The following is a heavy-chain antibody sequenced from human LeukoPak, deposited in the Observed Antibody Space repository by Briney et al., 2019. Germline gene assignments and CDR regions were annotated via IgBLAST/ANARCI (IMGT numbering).Heavy chain of an antibody. V-gene: IGHV3-66*01. CDR3: ARCCEGGAFDI. D-gene: IGHD3-16*01. Sequence: PGGSLRLSCAASGFTVSSNYMSWDRQAPGKGLEWVSVIYSGGSTYYADSVKGRFTISRDNSKNTLYLQMNSLRAEDTAVYYCARCCEGGAFDIWGQGTMVTVSS. CDR1: GFTVSSNY. CDR2: IYSGGST. J-gene: IGHJ3*02.